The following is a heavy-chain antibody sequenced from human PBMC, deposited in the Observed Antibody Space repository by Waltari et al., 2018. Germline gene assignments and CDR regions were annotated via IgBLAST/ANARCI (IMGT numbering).Heavy chain of an antibody. CDR2: INHSGST. CDR3: ARDYYYDSSGYGY. V-gene: IGHV4-34*01. J-gene: IGHJ4*02. Sequence: QVQLQQWGAGLLKPSETLSLTCAVYGGSFSGYSWSWIRQPPGKGLEWIGEINHSGSTNYNPSLRSRVTISVDTSKNQFSLKLSSVTAADTAVYYCARDYYYDSSGYGYWGQGTLVTVSS. CDR1: GGSFSGYS. D-gene: IGHD3-22*01.